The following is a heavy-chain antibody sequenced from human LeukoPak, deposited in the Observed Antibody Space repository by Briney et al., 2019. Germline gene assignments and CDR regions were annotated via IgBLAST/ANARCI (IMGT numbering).Heavy chain of an antibody. V-gene: IGHV3-7*01. J-gene: IGHJ6*04. CDR3: GVVV. CDR2: INPDGIEQ. Sequence: GGSLRLSCTSSEFTFSGRWMNWVRQAPGKGLEWVANINPDGIEQYYVDSVEGRFTISRDNAKNSLYLQMSNLRTEDTAVYYCGVVVWGIGTTVTVPS. CDR1: EFTFSGRW.